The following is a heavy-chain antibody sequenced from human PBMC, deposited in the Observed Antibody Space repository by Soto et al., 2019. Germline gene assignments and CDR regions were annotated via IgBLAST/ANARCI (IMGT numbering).Heavy chain of an antibody. CDR3: ARAGGGSIEYAFDI. Sequence: ASVKVSCKASGYTFIDYGISWVRQAPGQGLEWMGWISVYNGNTKYAQKVQGRVTMTTGTSTSTAYMELRSLTSDDTAVYYCARAGGGSIEYAFDIWGQGPMVTVSS. J-gene: IGHJ3*02. V-gene: IGHV1-18*01. D-gene: IGHD2-15*01. CDR2: ISVYNGNT. CDR1: GYTFIDYG.